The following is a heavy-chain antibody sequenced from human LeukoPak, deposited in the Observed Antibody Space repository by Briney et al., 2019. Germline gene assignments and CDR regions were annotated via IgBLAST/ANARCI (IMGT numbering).Heavy chain of an antibody. CDR2: ISGDGGST. CDR3: AKDIKYSSGWYYFDY. CDR1: GFPYDDYA. J-gene: IGHJ4*02. D-gene: IGHD6-19*01. Sequence: GGSLRLSXAVSGFPYDDYAMLWARQPPGKGLEWVSLISGDGGSTYYADSVKGRFTISRDNSKNSLYLQMNSLRTEDTALYYCAKDIKYSSGWYYFDYWGQGTLVTVSS. V-gene: IGHV3-43*02.